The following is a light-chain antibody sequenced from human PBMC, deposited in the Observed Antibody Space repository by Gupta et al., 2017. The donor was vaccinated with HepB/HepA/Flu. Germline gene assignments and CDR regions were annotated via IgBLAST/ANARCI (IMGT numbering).Light chain of an antibody. CDR2: GAS. Sequence: EIVLTQCPGTLSLTPGERATLSCRPSQSVSSSYLAWYQQKPGQAPRLLIYGASSRATGIPDRFSGSGSGTDFTLTTSRLEPEDFAVYYCQQDGSSPITFGGGTKVEIK. J-gene: IGKJ4*01. V-gene: IGKV3-20*01. CDR3: QQDGSSPIT. CDR1: QSVSSSY.